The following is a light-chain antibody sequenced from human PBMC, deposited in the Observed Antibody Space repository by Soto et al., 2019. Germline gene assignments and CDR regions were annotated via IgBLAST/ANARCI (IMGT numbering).Light chain of an antibody. V-gene: IGKV1-27*01. CDR2: AAS. CDR1: QDIRNF. CDR3: QRYSSVPV. Sequence: DIQMTQAPTSLSASVGDRVTITCRASQDIRNFVAWYQQKPGKAPKLLIYAASTFQSGVPSRFSRRGSGTDFTLTINRLQPEDVATYSCQRYSSVPVFGPGT. J-gene: IGKJ3*01.